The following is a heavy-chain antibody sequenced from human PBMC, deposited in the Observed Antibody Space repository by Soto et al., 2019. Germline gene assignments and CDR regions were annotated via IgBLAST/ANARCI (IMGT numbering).Heavy chain of an antibody. Sequence: EVQLLESGGDLVQPGGSLRLSCAASGFTFSTYAMTWVRQAPKKGLEWVSAIRGSGGDTYYADSVRGRFTISRDNSKNTLYLQMNSLRAEDTAVYYCARNGTYDSSLSPYSGMDVWGQGTKVTVSS. J-gene: IGHJ6*02. V-gene: IGHV3-23*01. CDR3: ARNGTYDSSLSPYSGMDV. CDR2: IRGSGGDT. CDR1: GFTFSTYA. D-gene: IGHD3-16*01.